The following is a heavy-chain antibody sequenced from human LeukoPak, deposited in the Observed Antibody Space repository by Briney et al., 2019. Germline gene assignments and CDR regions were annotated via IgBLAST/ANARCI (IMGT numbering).Heavy chain of an antibody. J-gene: IGHJ4*02. CDR1: GGSISSGGYY. V-gene: IGHV4-31*03. CDR3: ARSCIVAGLDY. CDR2: IYYSGST. Sequence: PSETLSLTCTVSGGSISSGGYYWSWIRQHPGKGLEWIGYIYYSGSTYYNPSLKSRVTISVDTSKNQFSLKLSSVTAADTAVYYCARSCIVAGLDYWGQGTLVTVSS. D-gene: IGHD6-19*01.